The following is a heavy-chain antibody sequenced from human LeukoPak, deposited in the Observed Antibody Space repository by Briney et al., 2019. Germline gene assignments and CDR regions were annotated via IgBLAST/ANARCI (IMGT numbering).Heavy chain of an antibody. CDR3: ATARDDYVWGSYRSVWFDP. V-gene: IGHV1-24*01. CDR1: GYTLTELS. CDR2: FDPEDGET. Sequence: ASVKVSCKVSGYTLTELSMHWVRQAAGKGLEWMGGFDPEDGETIYAQKFQGRVTMTEDTSTDTAYMELSSLRSEDTAVYYCATARDDYVWGSYRSVWFDPWGQGTLVTVSS. D-gene: IGHD3-16*02. J-gene: IGHJ5*02.